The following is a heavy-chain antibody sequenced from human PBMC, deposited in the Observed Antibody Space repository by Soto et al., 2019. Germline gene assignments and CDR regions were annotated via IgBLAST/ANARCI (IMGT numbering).Heavy chain of an antibody. Sequence: QVQLQQWGAGLLKPSETLSLTCAVYGGSFSGYYWSWIRQPPGKGLEWIGEINHSGSTNYNPSLKSRVTISVDTSKIQFSLKLDSVTAADTAVYYCANVNYCSGGSCYSYYFDSWGQGTLVTVSS. J-gene: IGHJ4*02. D-gene: IGHD2-15*01. CDR2: INHSGST. CDR3: ANVNYCSGGSCYSYYFDS. V-gene: IGHV4-34*01. CDR1: GGSFSGYY.